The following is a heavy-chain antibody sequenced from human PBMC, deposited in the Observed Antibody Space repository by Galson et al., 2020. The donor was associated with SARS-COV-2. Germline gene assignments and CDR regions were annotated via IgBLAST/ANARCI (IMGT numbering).Heavy chain of an antibody. CDR1: GFTFKDYW. CDR3: TREGWQGGY. CDR2: IRGDGSET. Sequence: GGSLRLSCAVSGFTFKDYWMSWVRQAPGKGLEWVANIRGDGSETNYVDFVKGRFSISRDNAVDTLYLEMNSLRVEDTAVYYCTREGWQGGYWGQGTRVTVSS. J-gene: IGHJ4*02. V-gene: IGHV3-7*01. D-gene: IGHD6-19*01.